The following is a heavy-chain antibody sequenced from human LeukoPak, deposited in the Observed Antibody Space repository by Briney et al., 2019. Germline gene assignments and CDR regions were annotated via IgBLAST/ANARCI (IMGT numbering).Heavy chain of an antibody. CDR1: GGSISSSYYY. Sequence: SETLSLTCTVSGGSISSSYYYWGWIRQPPGKGLEWIGTIYYSGSTYYNPSLKSRVTISEDTSKNQFSLKLSSVTAADTAVYYCTFNLGSGSYAFDIWGQGTMVTVSS. D-gene: IGHD3-10*01. CDR3: TFNLGSGSYAFDI. CDR2: IYYSGST. V-gene: IGHV4-39*07. J-gene: IGHJ3*02.